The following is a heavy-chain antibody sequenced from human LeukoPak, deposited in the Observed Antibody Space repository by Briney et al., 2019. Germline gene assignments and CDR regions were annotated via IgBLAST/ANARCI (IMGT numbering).Heavy chain of an antibody. J-gene: IGHJ4*02. CDR2: IYSSGIT. CDR1: GGPISNYY. D-gene: IGHD5-18*01. V-gene: IGHV4-4*07. Sequence: SETLSLTCAVSGGPISNYYWSWSRQPAGKGLEWIGRIYSSGITNYNPSLKSRVTMSVDTFKNQFSLRLRSVTAADTAVYYCARDRSRYTFGYGGLREFDSWGQGTLVTVSS. CDR3: ARDRSRYTFGYGGLREFDS.